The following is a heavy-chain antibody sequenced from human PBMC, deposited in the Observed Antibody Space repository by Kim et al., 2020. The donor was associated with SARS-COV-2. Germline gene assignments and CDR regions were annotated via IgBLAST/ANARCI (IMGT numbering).Heavy chain of an antibody. D-gene: IGHD1-26*01. J-gene: IGHJ4*02. Sequence: RYSPSFQGQVTISADKSISTAYLQWSSLKASDTAIYYCARPSGSYRYFDYWGQGTLVTVSS. CDR3: ARPSGSYRYFDY. V-gene: IGHV5-51*01.